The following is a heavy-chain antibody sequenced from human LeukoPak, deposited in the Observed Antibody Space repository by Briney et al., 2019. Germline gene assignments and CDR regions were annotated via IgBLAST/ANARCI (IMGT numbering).Heavy chain of an antibody. V-gene: IGHV3-23*01. D-gene: IGHD5-18*01. CDR1: GFTFSSYA. Sequence: PGGSLRLSCAASGFTFSSYAMSWVRQAPGKGLEWVSAISGSGGSTYYADSVKGRFTISRDNSKNTLYLQMNSLRAEDTAVYYCAANGGYSYGFHFDYWGQGTPVTVSS. CDR2: ISGSGGST. J-gene: IGHJ4*02. CDR3: AANGGYSYGFHFDY.